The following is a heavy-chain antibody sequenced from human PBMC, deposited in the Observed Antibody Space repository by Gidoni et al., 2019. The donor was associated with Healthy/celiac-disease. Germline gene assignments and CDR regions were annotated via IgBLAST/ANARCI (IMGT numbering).Heavy chain of an antibody. Sequence: EVQLLESGGGLVQPGGSLRLSCSASGFPFSSYAMSWVRQAPGKGLDWVSAISGSGGSTYYADSVKGRFTISRDNSKNTLYLQMHSLRAEDTAVYYCAKGPLSDSSRPLYGMDVWGQGTTVTVSS. CDR2: ISGSGGST. CDR1: GFPFSSYA. D-gene: IGHD6-13*01. CDR3: AKGPLSDSSRPLYGMDV. V-gene: IGHV3-23*01. J-gene: IGHJ6*02.